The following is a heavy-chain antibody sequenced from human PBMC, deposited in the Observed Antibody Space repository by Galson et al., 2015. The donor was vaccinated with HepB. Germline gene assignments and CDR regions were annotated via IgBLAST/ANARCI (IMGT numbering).Heavy chain of an antibody. V-gene: IGHV1-69*13. D-gene: IGHD4-11*01. CDR2: IIPIFGTA. CDR3: ARGPHDYSNYGYFDY. J-gene: IGHJ4*02. CDR1: GGTFSSYA. Sequence: SVKVSCKASGGTFSSYAISWVRQAPGQGLEWMGGIIPIFGTANYAQKFQGRVTITADESTSTAYMELSSLRSEDTAVYYCARGPHDYSNYGYFDYWGQGTLVTVSS.